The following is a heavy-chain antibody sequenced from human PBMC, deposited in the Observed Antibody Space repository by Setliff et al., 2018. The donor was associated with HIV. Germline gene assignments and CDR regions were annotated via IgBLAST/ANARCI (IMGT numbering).Heavy chain of an antibody. Sequence: SETLSLTCAVSGDSVTRHYWTWIRQPPGKGLEWIGYIYYNGVTTYNPSLKSRVTISADTSKNQFSLKLTSVTAADTAVYYCARGILVDPTRFDYWGQGTQVTVSS. V-gene: IGHV4-59*02. CDR3: ARGILVDPTRFDY. D-gene: IGHD1-26*01. J-gene: IGHJ4*02. CDR2: IYYNGVT. CDR1: GDSVTRHY.